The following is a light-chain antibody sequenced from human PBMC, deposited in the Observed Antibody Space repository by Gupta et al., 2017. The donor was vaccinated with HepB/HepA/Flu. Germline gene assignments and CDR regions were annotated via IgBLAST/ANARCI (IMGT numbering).Light chain of an antibody. J-gene: IGKJ1*01. CDR3: KQGVHLPRT. Sequence: DIVMTQTPLSLSVTPGQPASISCKSSQSLLHNAEKTYLHWYLQKPGQPPQLLIYEGSNRDSGVPDRFSGRASGTYFTLIISRGQAEDVVIYYCKQGVHLPRTFGRGTKVEIK. CDR1: QSLLHNAEKTY. V-gene: IGKV2D-29*01. CDR2: EGS.